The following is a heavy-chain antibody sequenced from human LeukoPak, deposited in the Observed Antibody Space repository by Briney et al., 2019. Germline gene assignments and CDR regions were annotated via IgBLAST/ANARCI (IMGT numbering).Heavy chain of an antibody. V-gene: IGHV3-11*01. J-gene: IGHJ6*02. D-gene: IGHD3-22*01. CDR2: ISGSGRNV. CDR3: ARSIGYYYTMDV. Sequence: GGSLRLSCVAYGFTLTDYYMSWIRQAPGRGLEWGSDISGSGRNVYYGDSVKGRFTISRDNAKNSLYLQMNNLRAEDTAVYYCARSIGYYYTMDVWGQGTTVTVSS. CDR1: GFTLTDYY.